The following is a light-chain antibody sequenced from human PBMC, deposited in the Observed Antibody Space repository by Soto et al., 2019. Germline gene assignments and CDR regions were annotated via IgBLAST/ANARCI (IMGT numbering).Light chain of an antibody. CDR1: QSVSNY. Sequence: EIVLTQSPATLSLSPGERATLSCRASQSVSNYLAWYQQKPGQAPRLLIYDASNRASSIPARFSGSGSGTDFTLTISSLDPEDFAVYYCQQRSNWPPATFGGGTKVDIK. CDR3: QQRSNWPPAT. V-gene: IGKV3-11*01. J-gene: IGKJ4*01. CDR2: DAS.